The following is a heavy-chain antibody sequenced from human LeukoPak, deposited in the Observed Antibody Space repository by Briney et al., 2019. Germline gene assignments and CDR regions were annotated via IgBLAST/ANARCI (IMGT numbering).Heavy chain of an antibody. D-gene: IGHD3-10*01. Sequence: GGSLRLSCAASGFTFSTYWMHWVRQAPGKGLVWVSRVNGNGRSTNYADSVKGRFTISRDTAKNTLYLQMNSLRAEDTAVYFCARGPQNSYGSGTYYDGVFHNWGQGTLVTVAS. J-gene: IGHJ4*02. CDR3: ARGPQNSYGSGTYYDGVFHN. V-gene: IGHV3-74*01. CDR1: GFTFSTYW. CDR2: VNGNGRST.